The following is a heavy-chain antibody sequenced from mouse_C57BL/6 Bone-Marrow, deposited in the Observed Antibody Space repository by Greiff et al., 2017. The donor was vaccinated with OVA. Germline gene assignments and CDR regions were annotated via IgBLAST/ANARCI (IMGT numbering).Heavy chain of an antibody. Sequence: QVQLQQSGAELVRPGTSVKVSCKASGYAFTNYLIEWVKQRPGQGLEWIGVINPGSGGTNYNEKFKGKATLTADKSSSTAYMQLSSLTSEDSAVYFCARSVMADWGQGTLVTVSA. CDR1: GYAFTNYL. CDR2: INPGSGGT. CDR3: ARSVMAD. J-gene: IGHJ3*01. V-gene: IGHV1-54*01.